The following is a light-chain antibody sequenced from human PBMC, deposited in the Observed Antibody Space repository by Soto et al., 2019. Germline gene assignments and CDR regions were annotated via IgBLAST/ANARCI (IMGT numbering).Light chain of an antibody. CDR3: SSYAVSKNLI. Sequence: QSALTQPPSASGSPGQSVTISCTGTSADVGYNYVSWYQQHPGKAPKLMIYEVNKRPSGVPGRFSGSKSGNTASLTVSGLQPEDEADYYCSSYAVSKNLIFGGGTQLTVL. CDR2: EVN. CDR1: SADVGYNY. V-gene: IGLV2-8*01. J-gene: IGLJ2*01.